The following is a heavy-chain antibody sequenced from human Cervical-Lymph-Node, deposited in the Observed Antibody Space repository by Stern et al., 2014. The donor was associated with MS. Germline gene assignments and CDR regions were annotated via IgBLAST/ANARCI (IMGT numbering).Heavy chain of an antibody. CDR1: GFSLSTSGLG. CDR2: IYWDDQK. V-gene: IGHV2-5*02. J-gene: IGHJ4*02. CDR3: AHRTAGPFDY. Sequence: QVTLRESGPALVKPTQTLTLTCTFSGFSLSTSGLGVGWIRQPPGEALEWLAYIYWDDQKRYSPSLKSRLTITKDTSKNQVVLTLTNVDPVDTVTYYCAHRTAGPFDYWGQGTLVTVSS.